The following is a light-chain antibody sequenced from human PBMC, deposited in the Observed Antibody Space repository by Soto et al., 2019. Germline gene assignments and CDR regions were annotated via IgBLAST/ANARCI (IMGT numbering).Light chain of an antibody. CDR1: SSDVGGYNY. Sequence: QSALTQPASVSGSPGQSITISCTGTSSDVGGYNYVSWYQQHPGKAPKLMIYEVSNRPSGVSNRFSGSKSGNMASLTISGLQAEDEADYYCSSYTSSSTSHVFGTGTKLTVL. CDR2: EVS. CDR3: SSYTSSSTSHV. J-gene: IGLJ1*01. V-gene: IGLV2-14*01.